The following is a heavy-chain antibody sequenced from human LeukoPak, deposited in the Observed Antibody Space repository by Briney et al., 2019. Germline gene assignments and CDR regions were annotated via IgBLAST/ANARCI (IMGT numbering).Heavy chain of an antibody. CDR1: EHTRSSYY. CDR2: INPSGGST. D-gene: IGHD3-10*01. J-gene: IGHJ6*03. V-gene: IGHV1-46*01. Sequence: ASVKVSCKAVEHTRSSYYMQWVRQAPGLGLEWMGIINPSGGSTSYAQKFQGRVTMTRDTSTRTVYMELRSLRSEDTAVYYCARGWFGEDMDVWDKGTTVTISS. CDR3: ARGWFGEDMDV.